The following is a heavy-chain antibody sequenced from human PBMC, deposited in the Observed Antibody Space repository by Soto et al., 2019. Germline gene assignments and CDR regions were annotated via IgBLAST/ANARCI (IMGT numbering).Heavy chain of an antibody. CDR2: ISAYNGNT. J-gene: IGHJ4*02. V-gene: IGHV1-18*01. Sequence: ASVKVYCKASGYTFTSYGISWVRQAPGQGLEWMGWISAYNGNTNYAQKLQGRVTMTTDTSTSTAYMELRSLRSDDTAVYFCSFSFLVAATTIVFWGQGTLVTVSS. CDR3: SFSFLVAATTIVF. CDR1: GYTFTSYG. D-gene: IGHD1-26*01.